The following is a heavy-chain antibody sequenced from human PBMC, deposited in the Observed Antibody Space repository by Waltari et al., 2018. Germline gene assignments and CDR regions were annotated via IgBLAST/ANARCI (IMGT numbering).Heavy chain of an antibody. CDR3: ARLIRGQSSGWYFDY. D-gene: IGHD6-19*01. CDR1: GGTFSSYA. V-gene: IGHV1-69*08. J-gene: IGHJ4*02. Sequence: QVQLVQSGAEVKKPGSSVKVSCKASGGTFSSYAISWVRQAPGQGLEWMGRIIPIEGTANNEQKCQGRGTITADKSTSTAYRELSSLRAEDTAGYYCARLIRGQSSGWYFDYWGQGTLVTVSS. CDR2: IIPIEGTA.